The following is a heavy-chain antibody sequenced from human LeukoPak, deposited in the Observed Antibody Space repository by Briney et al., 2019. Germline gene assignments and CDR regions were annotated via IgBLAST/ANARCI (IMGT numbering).Heavy chain of an antibody. CDR3: ARKNYCSGGSCYSRGWFDP. Sequence: ASVKVSCKASEYTFTSYDINWVRQATGQGLEWMGWMNPNSGNTVYAQKFQGRVTMTRDTPISTAYMELSSLRSEDTAMYYCARKNYCSGGSCYSRGWFDPWGQGTLVTVSS. D-gene: IGHD2-15*01. J-gene: IGHJ5*02. CDR2: MNPNSGNT. CDR1: EYTFTSYD. V-gene: IGHV1-8*01.